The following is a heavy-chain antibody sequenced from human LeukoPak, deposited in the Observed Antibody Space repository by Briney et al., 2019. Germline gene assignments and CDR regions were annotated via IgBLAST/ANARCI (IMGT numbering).Heavy chain of an antibody. Sequence: PGGSLRLSCAGSGFNFSSYSMSWVRQAPWKGLEFVSSISSSSSFIYYADSVKGRFTISRDNAKKSLSLQMNSLRADDTAVYYCARDPIDVWGKGTTVTISS. CDR3: ARDPIDV. J-gene: IGHJ6*03. CDR1: GFNFSSYS. V-gene: IGHV3-21*01. CDR2: ISSSSSFI.